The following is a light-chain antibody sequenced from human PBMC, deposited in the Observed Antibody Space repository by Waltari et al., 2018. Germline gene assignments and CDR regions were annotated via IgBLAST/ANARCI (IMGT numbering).Light chain of an antibody. CDR1: QSVSSSY. CDR3: QLSRA. CDR2: GAS. J-gene: IGKJ5*01. Sequence: EIVLTQSPGTLSLSPGERATLPCRASQSVSSSYLAWYQQKPGQAPRLLIYGASSRATGIPDRFSGSGSGTDFTLTISRLEPEDFAVYYCQLSRAFGQGTRLEIK. V-gene: IGKV3-20*01.